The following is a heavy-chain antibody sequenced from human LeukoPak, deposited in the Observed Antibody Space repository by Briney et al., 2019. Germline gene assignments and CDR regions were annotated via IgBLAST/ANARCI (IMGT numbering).Heavy chain of an antibody. CDR2: IYYSGST. Sequence: SQTLSLTCTVSGGPISSGGYYWSWIRQHPGKGLEWIGYIYYSGSTYYNPSLKSRVTISVDTSKNQFSLKLSSVTAADTAVYYCARDRALGYCSSTSCYYYGMDVWGQGTTVTVSS. V-gene: IGHV4-31*03. CDR3: ARDRALGYCSSTSCYYYGMDV. D-gene: IGHD2-2*01. J-gene: IGHJ6*02. CDR1: GGPISSGGYY.